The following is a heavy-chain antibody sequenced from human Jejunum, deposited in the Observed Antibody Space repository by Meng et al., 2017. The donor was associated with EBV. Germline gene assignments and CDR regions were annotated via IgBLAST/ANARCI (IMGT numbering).Heavy chain of an antibody. CDR3: TRAARVFGDYAWFGP. D-gene: IGHD4-17*01. V-gene: IGHV1-2*04. J-gene: IGHJ5*02. CDR2: ISPNSGAT. Sequence: QVQLVQSGVEVKKPGASVKVSCKASGYTFTDYYILWVRQVPGQRPEWMGWISPNSGATNYAQIFQGSVTFTTDTSITTAYMEMSSLRFEDTAVYFCTRAARVFGDYAWFGPWGQGTLVTVAS. CDR1: GYTFTDYY.